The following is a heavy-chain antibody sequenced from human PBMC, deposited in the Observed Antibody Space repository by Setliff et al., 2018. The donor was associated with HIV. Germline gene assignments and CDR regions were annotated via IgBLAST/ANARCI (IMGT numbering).Heavy chain of an antibody. CDR2: INPNSGGT. CDR3: ARGIQWSSAWYGY. V-gene: IGHV1-2*02. CDR1: GYSFTDYP. J-gene: IGHJ4*02. Sequence: RASVKVSCKASGYSFTDYPLHWVRQVPGHGLEWMGWINPNSGGTNYAQRFQGRVTMTRDTSISTAYMELSRLRSDDTAVYFCARGIQWSSAWYGYWGQGTLVTV. D-gene: IGHD6-19*01.